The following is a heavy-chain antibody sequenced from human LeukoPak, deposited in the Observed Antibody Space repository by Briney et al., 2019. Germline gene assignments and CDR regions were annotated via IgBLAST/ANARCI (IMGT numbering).Heavy chain of an antibody. Sequence: ASVKVSCKASGYTFTGYYMHWVRQAPGQGLEWMGRINPNSGGTNYAQKFQGRVTMTRDTSISTAYMELSRLRSDDTAVYYCARSYGSGSPNWFDPRGQGTLVTVSS. V-gene: IGHV1-2*06. D-gene: IGHD3-10*01. CDR2: INPNSGGT. J-gene: IGHJ5*02. CDR3: ARSYGSGSPNWFDP. CDR1: GYTFTGYY.